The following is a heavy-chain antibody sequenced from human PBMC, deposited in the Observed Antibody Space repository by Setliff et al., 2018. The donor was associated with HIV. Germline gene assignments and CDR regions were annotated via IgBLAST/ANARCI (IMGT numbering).Heavy chain of an antibody. Sequence: GGSLRLSCAASGFTFYNYWMSWVRQAPGKGLEWVANIKQGGSETYYGVSVKGRFTISRDNAKKSLYLQMNSLRGEDTAVYYCARGLERTNTLFGVVSIWLDPWGQGTLVTVSS. J-gene: IGHJ5*02. D-gene: IGHD2-21*01. CDR1: GFTFYNYW. CDR3: ARGLERTNTLFGVVSIWLDP. CDR2: IKQGGSET. V-gene: IGHV3-7*03.